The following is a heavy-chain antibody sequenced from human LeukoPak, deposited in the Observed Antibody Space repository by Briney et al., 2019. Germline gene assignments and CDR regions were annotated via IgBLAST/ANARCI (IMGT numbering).Heavy chain of an antibody. CDR2: IHYSGST. CDR1: GGSINSYY. CDR3: ARHRGLMVEVFDY. Sequence: SETLSLTCTVSGGSINSYYWSWIRQPPGKGLEWMGYIHYSGSTNYNPSLKSRVTISVDTSKNQFSLKLSSVTAADTAVYYCARHRGLMVEVFDYWGQGTLVTVSS. D-gene: IGHD3-10*01. J-gene: IGHJ4*02. V-gene: IGHV4-59*08.